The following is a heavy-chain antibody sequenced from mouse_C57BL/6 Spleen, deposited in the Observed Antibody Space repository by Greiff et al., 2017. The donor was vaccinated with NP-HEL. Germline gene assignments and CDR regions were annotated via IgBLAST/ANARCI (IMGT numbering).Heavy chain of an antibody. D-gene: IGHD2-3*01. J-gene: IGHJ2*01. CDR3: ARDDGYLGDFDY. V-gene: IGHV3-6*01. CDR1: GYSITSGYY. CDR2: ISYDGSN. Sequence: EVKLMESGPGLVKPSQSLSLTCSVTGYSITSGYYWNWIRQFPGNKLEWMGYISYDGSNNYNPSLKNRISITRDTSKNQFFLKLNSVTTEDTATYYCARDDGYLGDFDYWGQGTTLTVSS.